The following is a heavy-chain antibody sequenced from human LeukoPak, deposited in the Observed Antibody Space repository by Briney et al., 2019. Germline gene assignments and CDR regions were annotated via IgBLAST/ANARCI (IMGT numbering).Heavy chain of an antibody. Sequence: EPSETLSLTCTVSGGSISSYYWSWIRQPPGKGLEWIGYIYYSGSTNYNPSLKSRVTISVDTSKNQFSLKLSSVTAADTAVYYCARLEMARQSGDYWGQGTLVTVSS. CDR3: ARLEMARQSGDY. V-gene: IGHV4-59*01. D-gene: IGHD5-24*01. CDR2: IYYSGST. CDR1: GGSISSYY. J-gene: IGHJ4*02.